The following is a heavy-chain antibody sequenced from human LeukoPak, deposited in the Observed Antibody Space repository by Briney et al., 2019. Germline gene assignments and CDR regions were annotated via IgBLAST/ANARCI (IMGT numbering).Heavy chain of an antibody. CDR2: ISYDGSNK. J-gene: IGHJ4*02. D-gene: IGHD6-25*01. CDR1: GFTFSSYG. Sequence: GGSLRLSCAASGFTFSSYGMHWVRQAPGKGLEWVAVISYDGSNKYYADSVKGRFTISRDNSKNTLYLQMNSLRAEDTAVYYCAKFSGPTDYWGQGTLVTVSS. V-gene: IGHV3-30*18. CDR3: AKFSGPTDY.